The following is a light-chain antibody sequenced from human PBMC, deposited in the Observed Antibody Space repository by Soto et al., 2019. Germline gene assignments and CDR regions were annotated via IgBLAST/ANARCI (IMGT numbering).Light chain of an antibody. Sequence: QLVLTQSPSASASLGASVKLTCTLSSGHSNYAIAWHQQQSEKGPRYLMKLNSDGSHSKGDGIPDRFSSSSSGADRYLTISSLQSEEEADYYCHTWGSGIVVFGGGTKPTVL. CDR2: LNSDGSH. CDR1: SGHSNYA. V-gene: IGLV4-69*01. J-gene: IGLJ2*01. CDR3: HTWGSGIVV.